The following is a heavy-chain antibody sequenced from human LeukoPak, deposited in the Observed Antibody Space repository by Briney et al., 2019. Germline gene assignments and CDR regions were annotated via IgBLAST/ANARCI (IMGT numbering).Heavy chain of an antibody. D-gene: IGHD2-2*01. CDR1: GFPFSSYA. CDR2: ISGDGGTT. CDR3: ARPLLGYCSSTSCYGGYFDY. Sequence: GGSLRLSCVASGFPFSSYAMSWVRQAPGKGLECVSVISGDGGTTHYADFVKGRFTISRDNSKNTLYLQMNSLRAEDTAVYYCARPLLGYCSSTSCYGGYFDYWGQGTLVTVSS. J-gene: IGHJ4*02. V-gene: IGHV3-23*01.